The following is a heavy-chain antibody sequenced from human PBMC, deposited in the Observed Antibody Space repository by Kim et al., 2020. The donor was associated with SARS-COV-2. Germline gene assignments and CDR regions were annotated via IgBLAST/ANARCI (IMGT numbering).Heavy chain of an antibody. D-gene: IGHD6-19*01. V-gene: IGHV4-59*13. CDR2: IYYTGST. J-gene: IGHJ6*02. CDR1: GDSISRYY. Sequence: SETLSLTCSVSGDSISRYYWSWIRQPPGKGLEWIGYIYYTGSTNYNPSLKSRVTISVDTSKTQFSLKVSSVTAADTAIYYCARDTFGSGYFYGMDVWGQGTTVTVS. CDR3: ARDTFGSGYFYGMDV.